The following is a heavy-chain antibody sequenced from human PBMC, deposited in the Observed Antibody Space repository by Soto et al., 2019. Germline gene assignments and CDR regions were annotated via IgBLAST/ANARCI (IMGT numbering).Heavy chain of an antibody. CDR2: ISTSGSST. J-gene: IGHJ4*02. CDR3: TSSNYYDSGRFPQAPFDY. V-gene: IGHV3-11*01. D-gene: IGHD3-10*01. CDR1: GFSFSDYY. Sequence: GGSLRLSCAASGFSFSDYYMSWIRQAPGKGLEWVSLISTSGSSTDYADSVKGRFTISRDNAKNSLSLQMNSLRAEDTAVYYCTSSNYYDSGRFPQAPFDYWGQGTLVTV.